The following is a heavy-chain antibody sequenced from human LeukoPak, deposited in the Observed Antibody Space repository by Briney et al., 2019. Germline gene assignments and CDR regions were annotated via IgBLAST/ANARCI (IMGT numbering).Heavy chain of an antibody. Sequence: GGSLRLSCAASGFTFSNYWMIWVRPAQGKGLEWVGNIKEDGSEKRYADSVRGRFTISRDNAQTSIYLQMNSLRAEDTAVYYCARASKPWLQLTWGQGTLVTVSS. D-gene: IGHD5-24*01. V-gene: IGHV3-7*05. CDR1: GFTFSNYW. CDR2: IKEDGSEK. CDR3: ARASKPWLQLT. J-gene: IGHJ5*02.